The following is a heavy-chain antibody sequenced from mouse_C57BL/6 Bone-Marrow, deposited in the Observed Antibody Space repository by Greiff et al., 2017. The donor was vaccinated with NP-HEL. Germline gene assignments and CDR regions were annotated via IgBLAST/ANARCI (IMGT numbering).Heavy chain of an antibody. D-gene: IGHD1-1*01. Sequence: QVQLQQSGAELVRPGASVKLSCKASGYTFTDYYINWVKQRPGQGLEWIARIYPGSGNTYYNEKFKGKATLTAEKSSSTAYMQLSSLTSEDSAVYFCARGDYCGSSGWGQGTLVTVSA. V-gene: IGHV1-76*01. CDR2: IYPGSGNT. J-gene: IGHJ3*01. CDR1: GYTFTDYY. CDR3: ARGDYCGSSG.